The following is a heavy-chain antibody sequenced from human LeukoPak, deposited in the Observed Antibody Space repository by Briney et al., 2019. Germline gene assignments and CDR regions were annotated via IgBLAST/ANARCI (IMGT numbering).Heavy chain of an antibody. V-gene: IGHV3-9*01. Sequence: GGSLRLSCAASGFTFDDYAMHWVRQAPGKGLEWVSGISWNSGSIGYADSVKGRFTISRDNAKNSLYLQMNSLRAEDTALYYCAKAVGATVVNLLDYWGQGTLVTVSS. CDR1: GFTFDDYA. CDR3: AKAVGATVVNLLDY. J-gene: IGHJ4*02. CDR2: ISWNSGSI. D-gene: IGHD4-23*01.